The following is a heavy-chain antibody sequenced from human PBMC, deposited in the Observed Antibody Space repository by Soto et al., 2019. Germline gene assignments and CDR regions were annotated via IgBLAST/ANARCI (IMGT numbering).Heavy chain of an antibody. CDR3: ASQPPGLGNYGYGDYYYYGMDV. J-gene: IGHJ6*02. V-gene: IGHV3-30-3*01. CDR1: GFTFSSDA. CDR2: ISYDGSNK. Sequence: GGSLRLSCAASGFTFSSDAMHWVRQAPGKGLEWVAVISYDGSNKYYADSVKGRFTISRDNSKNTLYLQMNSLRAEDTAVYYCASQPPGLGNYGYGDYYYYGMDVWGQGTTVTVSS. D-gene: IGHD1-7*01.